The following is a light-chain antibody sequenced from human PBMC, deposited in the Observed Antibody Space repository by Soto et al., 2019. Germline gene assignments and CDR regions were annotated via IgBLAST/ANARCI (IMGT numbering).Light chain of an antibody. CDR2: KAS. CDR3: QQYNSYPWT. Sequence: DIQMTQSPSTLSASVGDRVTITCRASQSISSWLAWYQQKPGKAPKLLIYKASTLESGVPSNFSGSGSGTEFTLTISRLQPEDFATYYCQQYNSYPWTFGHGTKVDVK. J-gene: IGKJ1*01. CDR1: QSISSW. V-gene: IGKV1-5*03.